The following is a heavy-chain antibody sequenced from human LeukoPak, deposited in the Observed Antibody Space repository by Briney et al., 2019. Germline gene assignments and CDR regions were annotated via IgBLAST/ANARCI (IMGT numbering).Heavy chain of an antibody. CDR1: GFTFSSYG. Sequence: GGSLRLSCAASGFTFSSYGMHWVRQAPGKGLEWVAFIRYDESDKYYADSVKGRFTISRDNSKNTLYLQMNSLRAEDTAVYYCAKDIKADYWGQGTLVTVSS. V-gene: IGHV3-30*02. J-gene: IGHJ4*02. CDR3: AKDIKADY. CDR2: IRYDESDK.